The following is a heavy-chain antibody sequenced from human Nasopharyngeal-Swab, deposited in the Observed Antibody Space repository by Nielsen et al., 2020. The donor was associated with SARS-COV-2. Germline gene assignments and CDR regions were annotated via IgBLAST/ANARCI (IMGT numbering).Heavy chain of an antibody. J-gene: IGHJ4*02. D-gene: IGHD6-19*01. Sequence: SQTLSLTCAVYGGSFSGYYWSWIRQPPGKGLEWIGEINHSGSTNYNPSLKSRVTISVDTSKNQFSLKLSSVTAADTAVYYCARVAIAVAVYFDYWGQGTLVTVSS. V-gene: IGHV4-34*01. CDR2: INHSGST. CDR3: ARVAIAVAVYFDY. CDR1: GGSFSGYY.